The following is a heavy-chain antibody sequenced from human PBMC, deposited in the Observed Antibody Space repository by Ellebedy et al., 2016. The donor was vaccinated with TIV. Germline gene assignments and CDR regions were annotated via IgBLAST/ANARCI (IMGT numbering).Heavy chain of an antibody. D-gene: IGHD5-24*01. CDR1: GFTFSSYA. Sequence: GESLKISCAASGFTFSSYAMSWVRQAPGKGLEWVSGFSDSTYYADSVKGRFTISRDNSKNILYLQMNSLRAEDTAIYYCAKDQVAGDGRWVFDSWGQGTVVTVSS. J-gene: IGHJ3*01. CDR3: AKDQVAGDGRWVFDS. CDR2: FSDST. V-gene: IGHV3-23*01.